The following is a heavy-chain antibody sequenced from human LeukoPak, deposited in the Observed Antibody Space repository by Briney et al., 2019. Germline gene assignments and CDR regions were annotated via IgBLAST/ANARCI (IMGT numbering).Heavy chain of an antibody. CDR1: GFTFSSYG. CDR2: ISYDGSNK. D-gene: IGHD5-24*01. V-gene: IGHV3-30*03. CDR3: ARETKEMATILDY. Sequence: TGGSLRLSCAASGFTFSSYGMHWVRQAPGKGLEWVAVISYDGSNKYYADSVKGRFTISRDNSKNTLYLQMNSLRAEDTAVYYCARETKEMATILDYWGQGTLVTVSS. J-gene: IGHJ4*02.